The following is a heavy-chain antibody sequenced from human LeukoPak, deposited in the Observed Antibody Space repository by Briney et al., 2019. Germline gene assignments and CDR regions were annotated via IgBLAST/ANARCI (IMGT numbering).Heavy chain of an antibody. CDR3: ARGFSYGFRYWFDP. D-gene: IGHD5-18*01. CDR1: GFTFSSYG. Sequence: GGTLRLSCAASGFTFSSYGMSWVRQAPGKGLEWVSAISGSGGSTYYADSVKGRFTISRDNSKNTLYLQMNSLRAEDTAVYYCARGFSYGFRYWFDPWGQGTLVTVSS. CDR2: ISGSGGST. J-gene: IGHJ5*02. V-gene: IGHV3-23*01.